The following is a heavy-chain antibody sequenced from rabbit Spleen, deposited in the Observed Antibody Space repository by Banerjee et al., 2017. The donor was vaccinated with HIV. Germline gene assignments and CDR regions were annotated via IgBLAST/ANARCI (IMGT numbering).Heavy chain of an antibody. J-gene: IGHJ4*02. V-gene: IGHV1S40*01. CDR3: ARGSAAMTMVITGYYFNL. CDR2: IYPGSFDST. CDR1: GFSFSSNYY. Sequence: QSLEESGGGLVKPEGSLKLTCTASGFSFSSNYYMCWVRQAPGKGLEWIACIYPGSFDSTVYASWAKGRFTISRTSSTTVTLQVTSLTAADTATYFCARGSAAMTMVITGYYFNLWGPGTLVTVS. D-gene: IGHD2-1*01.